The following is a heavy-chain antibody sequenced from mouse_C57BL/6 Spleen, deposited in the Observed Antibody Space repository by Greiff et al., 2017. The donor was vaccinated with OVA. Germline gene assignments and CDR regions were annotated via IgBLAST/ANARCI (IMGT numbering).Heavy chain of an antibody. J-gene: IGHJ4*01. CDR3: ARGGCPYYGSFYAMDY. V-gene: IGHV1-80*01. D-gene: IGHD1-1*01. Sequence: QVQLQQSGAELVKPGASVKISCKASGYAFSSYWMNWVKQRPGKGLEWIGQIYPGDGDTNYNGKFKGKATLTADKSSSTAYMQLSSLTSEDSAVYFCARGGCPYYGSFYAMDYWGRGTSVTVSS. CDR2: IYPGDGDT. CDR1: GYAFSSYW.